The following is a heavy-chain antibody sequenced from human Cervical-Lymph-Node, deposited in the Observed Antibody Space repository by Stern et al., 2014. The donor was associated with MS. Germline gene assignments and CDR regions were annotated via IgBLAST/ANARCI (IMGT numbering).Heavy chain of an antibody. CDR1: GYTFDSYD. V-gene: IGHV1-8*01. CDR2: MNPNSGNT. CDR3: ARGSGSSRV. Sequence: VHLVESGAEVKKPGASVKVSCKTSGYTFDSYDINWVRQATGQGLEWMGWMNPNSGNTGFAQKFQGRFTMTRNTSISTAYMELSSLRFEDTAIYYCARGSGSSRVWGQGTLVTVSS. J-gene: IGHJ4*02. D-gene: IGHD3-10*01.